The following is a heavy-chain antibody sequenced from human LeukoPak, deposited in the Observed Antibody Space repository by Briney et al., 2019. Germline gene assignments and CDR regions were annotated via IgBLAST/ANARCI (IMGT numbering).Heavy chain of an antibody. CDR1: GFTVSSNY. CDR3: ARTLRYYGMDV. Sequence: QPGGSLRLSCAASGFTVSSNYMSWVRQAPGKGLEWVSVIYSGGSTYYADSAKGRFTISRDNSKNTLYLQMNSLRAEDTAVYYCARTLRYYGMDVWGQGTTVTVSS. J-gene: IGHJ6*02. CDR2: IYSGGST. D-gene: IGHD3-16*01. V-gene: IGHV3-66*01.